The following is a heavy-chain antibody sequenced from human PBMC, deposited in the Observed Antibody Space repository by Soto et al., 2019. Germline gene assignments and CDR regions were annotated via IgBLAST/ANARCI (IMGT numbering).Heavy chain of an antibody. D-gene: IGHD2-2*01. CDR1: GFTFDDYA. J-gene: IGHJ3*02. CDR3: AKDIVVVPAAIGYAFDI. Sequence: SLKISCAASGFTFDDYAMHWVRQAPGKGLEWASGISWNSGSIGYADSVKGRFTISRDNAKNSLYLQMNSLRAEDTALYYCAKDIVVVPAAIGYAFDIWGQGTMVTVSS. V-gene: IGHV3-9*01. CDR2: ISWNSGSI.